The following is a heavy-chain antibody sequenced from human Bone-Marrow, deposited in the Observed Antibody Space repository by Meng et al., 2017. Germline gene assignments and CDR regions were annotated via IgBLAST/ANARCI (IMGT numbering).Heavy chain of an antibody. CDR1: GYTFTSYD. CDR3: ARPGYGATVADPDAFDI. D-gene: IGHD4-11*01. J-gene: IGHJ3*02. CDR2: MNPNSGNT. Sequence: ASVKVSCKASGYTFTSYDINWVRQATGQGLEWMGWMNPNSGNTGYAQKFQGRVTMTRNTSISTAYMELSSLRSEDTAVYYCARPGYGATVADPDAFDIWGQGTMVTVSS. V-gene: IGHV1-8*01.